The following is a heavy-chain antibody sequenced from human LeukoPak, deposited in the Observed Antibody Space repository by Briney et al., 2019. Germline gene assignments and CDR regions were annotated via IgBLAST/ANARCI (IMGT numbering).Heavy chain of an antibody. D-gene: IGHD3-10*01. CDR1: GFTLRTFG. Sequence: GRPLRLSCEASGFTLRTFGMHWVRQAPGKGLEWVAIISDKGTHKDYADSVKGRFTISRDNSKNTLYLQMNSLRAEDTAVYYCAKPIYGSGTYYNVFFYAMDVWGQGTTVTVSS. J-gene: IGHJ6*02. V-gene: IGHV3-30*18. CDR2: ISDKGTHK. CDR3: AKPIYGSGTYYNVFFYAMDV.